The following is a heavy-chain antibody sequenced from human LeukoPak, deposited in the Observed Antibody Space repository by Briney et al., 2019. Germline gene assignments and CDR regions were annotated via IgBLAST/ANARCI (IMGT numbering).Heavy chain of an antibody. CDR2: INPHSGDT. CDR3: ARSGLRYPYDY. D-gene: IGHD2-2*02. J-gene: IGHJ4*02. CDR1: GYTFTGYY. V-gene: IGHV1-2*02. Sequence: GASVKVSCKASGYTFTGYYMHWVRQAPGQGLEWMGWINPHSGDTNDAQKFQGRVTLTRDTSISTAYMELSRLRSGDTAIYYCARSGLRYPYDYWGQGTLVTVSS.